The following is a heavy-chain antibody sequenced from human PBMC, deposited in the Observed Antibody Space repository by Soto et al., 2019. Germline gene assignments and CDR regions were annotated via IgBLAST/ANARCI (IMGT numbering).Heavy chain of an antibody. CDR3: ARGGHVGVVTAALDD. J-gene: IGHJ4*02. D-gene: IGHD2-21*02. CDR2: VNPSGGHT. CDR1: GDTFTDYY. V-gene: IGHV1-46*01. Sequence: QVQLVQSGAEVKKPGASVKVSCKASGDTFTDYYIHWVRQAPGQGLEWMGTVNPSGGHTTYAQHSQGRTTITGDTATGTLYRDLASLTSAEAALYYSARGGHVGVVTAALDDWGQGTLGTFSS.